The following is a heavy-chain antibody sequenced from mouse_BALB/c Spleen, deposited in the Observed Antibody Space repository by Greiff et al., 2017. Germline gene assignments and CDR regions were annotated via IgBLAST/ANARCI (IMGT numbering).Heavy chain of an antibody. Sequence: VQLQQSAAELARPGASVKMSCKASGYTFTSYTMHWVKQRPGQGLEWIGYINPSSGYTEYNQKFKDKTTLTADKSSSTAYMQLSSLTSEDSAVYYCARGDYYRYDSFAYWGQGTLVTVSA. CDR1: GYTFTSYT. CDR3: ARGDYYRYDSFAY. D-gene: IGHD2-14*01. CDR2: INPSSGYT. J-gene: IGHJ3*01. V-gene: IGHV1-4*02.